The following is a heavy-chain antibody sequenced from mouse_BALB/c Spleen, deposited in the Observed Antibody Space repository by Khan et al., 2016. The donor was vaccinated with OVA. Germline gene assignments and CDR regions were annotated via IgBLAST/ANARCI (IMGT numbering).Heavy chain of an antibody. CDR3: ARNSYRYDFTY. Sequence: QVQLKESGPGLVQPSQSLSITCTVSGFSLITYGVHWVRQSPGKGLEWLGVIWSDGSTDSNAAFISRLSITKDNSKSQVFFKMNSLQADDTAIYYCARNSYRYDFTYWGRGTLVTVSA. CDR1: GFSLITYG. V-gene: IGHV2-2*01. J-gene: IGHJ3*01. CDR2: IWSDGST. D-gene: IGHD2-12*01.